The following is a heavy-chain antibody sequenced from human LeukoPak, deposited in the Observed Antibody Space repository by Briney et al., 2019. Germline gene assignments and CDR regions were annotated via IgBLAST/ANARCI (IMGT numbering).Heavy chain of an antibody. J-gene: IGHJ4*02. V-gene: IGHV4-34*01. Sequence: SETLSLTCAVYGGSFSGYYWSWIRQPPGKGLEWIGEINHSGSTNYNPSLKSRVTISVDTSKNQFSLKLSSVTAADTAVYFCARLRFDFWSGYTHPYFDYWGQGTLVTVSS. CDR3: ARLRFDFWSGYTHPYFDY. CDR2: INHSGST. CDR1: GGSFSGYY. D-gene: IGHD3-3*01.